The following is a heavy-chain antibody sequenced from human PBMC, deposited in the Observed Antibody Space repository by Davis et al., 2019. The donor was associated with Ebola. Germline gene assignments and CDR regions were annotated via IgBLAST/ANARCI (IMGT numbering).Heavy chain of an antibody. V-gene: IGHV4-59*08. CDR2: IYYSGST. D-gene: IGHD2-15*01. CDR1: GGPISSYY. Sequence: SETLSLTCTVSGGPISSYYWSWIRQPPGKGLEWIGYIYYSGSTNYNPSLKSRVTISVDTSNNQFSLKLSSVTAADTAVYYCARLGLLKRDRYFDYWGQGTLVTVSS. J-gene: IGHJ4*02. CDR3: ARLGLLKRDRYFDY.